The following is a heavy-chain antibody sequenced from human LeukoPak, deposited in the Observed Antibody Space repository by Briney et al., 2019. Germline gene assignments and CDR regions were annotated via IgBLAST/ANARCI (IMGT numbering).Heavy chain of an antibody. J-gene: IGHJ4*02. CDR3: ARLNYYDSSGYSKYYFDY. V-gene: IGHV4-61*02. D-gene: IGHD3-22*01. CDR2: IYTSGST. CDR1: GGSISSGSYY. Sequence: PSQTLSLTCTVSGGSISSGSYYWSWIRQPAGKGLEWIGRIYTSGSTNYHPSLKSRVTISVDTSKNQFSLKLSSVTAADTAVYYCARLNYYDSSGYSKYYFDYWGQGTLVTVSS.